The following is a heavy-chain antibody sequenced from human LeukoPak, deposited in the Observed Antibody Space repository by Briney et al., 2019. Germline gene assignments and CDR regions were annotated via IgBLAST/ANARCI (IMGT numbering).Heavy chain of an antibody. Sequence: SETLSLTCTVSGGSIRSYYWSWIRQPPGKGLEWIGYIYYSGSTNYNPSLKSRVTISVDTSKNQFSLKLSSVTAADTAVYYCARGVRIRRDTFDIWGQGTMVTVSS. CDR3: ARGVRIRRDTFDI. J-gene: IGHJ3*02. CDR1: GGSIRSYY. D-gene: IGHD3-3*02. V-gene: IGHV4-59*01. CDR2: IYYSGST.